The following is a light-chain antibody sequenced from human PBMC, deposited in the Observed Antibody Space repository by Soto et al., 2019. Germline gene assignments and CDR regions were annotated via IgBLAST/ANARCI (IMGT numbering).Light chain of an antibody. J-gene: IGLJ1*01. Sequence: QSAMPQPPSASGSPGQSVTISCTGTSSDVGGFKYVSWYQQHPGKAPKLMIYEVNKRPSGVPDRFSGSKSGNTASLTVSGLQAEDEADYYCISYAATNIDVFAPAPKVTVL. CDR2: EVN. CDR1: SSDVGGFKY. CDR3: ISYAATNIDV. V-gene: IGLV2-8*01.